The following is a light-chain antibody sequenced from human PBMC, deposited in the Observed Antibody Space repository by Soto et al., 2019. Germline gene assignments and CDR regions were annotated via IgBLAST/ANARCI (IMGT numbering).Light chain of an antibody. V-gene: IGKV1-12*01. CDR2: VAS. CDR3: QQTNSFPLT. J-gene: IGKJ4*01. Sequence: DIQMTQSPASVSASVGYRVNITCRASQDISSWLGWYQQKPGKAPNLLIYVASRLQSGVPSRFSGSGSGTDFTLTISSLQPEDSATYYCQQTNSFPLTFGGGTKVETK. CDR1: QDISSW.